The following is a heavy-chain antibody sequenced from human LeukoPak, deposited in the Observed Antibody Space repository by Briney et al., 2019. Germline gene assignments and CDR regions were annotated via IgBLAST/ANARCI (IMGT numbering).Heavy chain of an antibody. CDR2: ISSDGKSI. CDR1: GLNIGSYW. V-gene: IGHV3-74*01. D-gene: IGHD3-10*01. CDR3: ASASSESYYWALDY. J-gene: IGHJ4*02. Sequence: PGGSLRLSCAASGLNIGSYWMNRVRQGPGKGLVWVARISSDGKSISYADSVKGRFTISRDNSKNTLYLQMDSLRAEDTAVYYCASASSESYYWALDYWGQGTLVTVSS.